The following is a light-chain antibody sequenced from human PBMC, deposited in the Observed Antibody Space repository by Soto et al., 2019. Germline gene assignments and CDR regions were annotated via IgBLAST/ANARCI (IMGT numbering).Light chain of an antibody. CDR1: SSDVGTYDL. Sequence: QSALTQPASVSGSPGQSVTISCTGSSSDVGTYDLVSWYQQHPGKAPKILIYEGTKRPSGVSNRFSGSKSGNTASLMISGLQAEDEADYFCCSYAGFSTLVFGGGTKVTVL. CDR3: CSYAGFSTLV. J-gene: IGLJ3*02. CDR2: EGT. V-gene: IGLV2-23*01.